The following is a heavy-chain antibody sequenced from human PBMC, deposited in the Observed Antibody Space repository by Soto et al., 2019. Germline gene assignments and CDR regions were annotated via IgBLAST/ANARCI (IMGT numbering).Heavy chain of an antibody. CDR2: ISGSGGST. Sequence: EVQLLESGGGLVQPGGSLRLSCAASGFTFSSYAMSWVRQAPGKGLEWVSAISGSGGSTYYADSVKGRFAISRDNSKNTLYLQMNSLRAEDTAVYYCAKMGVGSSLNGMDVWGQGTTVTVSS. V-gene: IGHV3-23*01. D-gene: IGHD2-15*01. J-gene: IGHJ6*02. CDR3: AKMGVGSSLNGMDV. CDR1: GFTFSSYA.